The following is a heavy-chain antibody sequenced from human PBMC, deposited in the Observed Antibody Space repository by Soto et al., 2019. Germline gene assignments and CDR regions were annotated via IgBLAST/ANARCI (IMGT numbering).Heavy chain of an antibody. CDR2: ISTDGSIT. V-gene: IGHV3-74*01. D-gene: IGHD3-16*01. CDR3: ARDIGYGGN. CDR1: GFTFSTSW. Sequence: EVQLVESGGGLVQPGGSLRLSCTTSGFTFSTSWMHWVRQTPGKGLLWVSHISTDGSITNYADSAKGRFTISRDNAKNTLFLQMNNLRAKDTAVYFCARDIGYGGNWGQGTLVTVSS. J-gene: IGHJ4*02.